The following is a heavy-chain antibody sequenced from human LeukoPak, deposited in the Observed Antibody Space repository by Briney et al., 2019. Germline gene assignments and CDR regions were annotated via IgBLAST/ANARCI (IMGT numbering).Heavy chain of an antibody. D-gene: IGHD5-18*01. J-gene: IGHJ6*03. Sequence: SETLSLTCAVYGGSFSGYYWSWIRQPPGKGLEWIGEINHSGSTNYNPSLKSRVTISVDTSKNQFSLKLSSVTAADTAVYYCARGPSIQLWSDPYYHMDVWGKGTTVTVSS. V-gene: IGHV4-34*01. CDR2: INHSGST. CDR3: ARGPSIQLWSDPYYHMDV. CDR1: GGSFSGYY.